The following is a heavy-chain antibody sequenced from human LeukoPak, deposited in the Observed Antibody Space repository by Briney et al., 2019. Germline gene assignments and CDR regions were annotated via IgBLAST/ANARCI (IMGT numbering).Heavy chain of an antibody. J-gene: IGHJ4*02. D-gene: IGHD3-3*01. V-gene: IGHV3-33*06. CDR3: AKDRVPRRPLEWLFSLFDY. CDR1: GFTFSSYG. CDR2: IWYDGSNK. Sequence: GGSLRLSCAASGFTFSSYGMHWVRQAPGKGLEWVAVIWYDGSNKYYADSVKGRFTISRDNSKNTLYLQMNSLRAEDTAVYYCAKDRVPRRPLEWLFSLFDYWGQGTLVTVSS.